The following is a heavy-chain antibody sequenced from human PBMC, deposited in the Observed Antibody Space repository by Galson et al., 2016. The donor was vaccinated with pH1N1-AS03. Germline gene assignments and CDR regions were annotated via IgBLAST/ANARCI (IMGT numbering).Heavy chain of an antibody. CDR1: GLEFSYFW. J-gene: IGHJ4*02. V-gene: IGHV3-7*01. D-gene: IGHD5-12*01. CDR2: IKQDGSET. CDR3: TRSAPRGGHEPFGF. Sequence: SLRLSCAASGLEFSYFWMTWVRQAPGKGPEWVANIKQDGSETHYVDSVKGRFTISRDNAKNSLYLQMNSLRVDDTAVYFCTRSAPRGGHEPFGFWGQGTLVTVSP.